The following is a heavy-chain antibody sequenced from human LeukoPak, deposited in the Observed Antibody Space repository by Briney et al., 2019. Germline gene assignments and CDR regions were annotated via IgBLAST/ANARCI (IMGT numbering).Heavy chain of an antibody. CDR2: IYTSGSI. CDR1: GGSISSYY. Sequence: SETLSLTCTVSGGSISSYYWSWIRQPAGKGLEWIGRIYTSGSINYNPSLKSRVTMSVDTSKNQSSLKLNSVTAADTAVYYCARGSSGWYDEYFQHWGQGTLVTVSS. CDR3: ARGSSGWYDEYFQH. D-gene: IGHD6-19*01. V-gene: IGHV4-4*07. J-gene: IGHJ1*01.